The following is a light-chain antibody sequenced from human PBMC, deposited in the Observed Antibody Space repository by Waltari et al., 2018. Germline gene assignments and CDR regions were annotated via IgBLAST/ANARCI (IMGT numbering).Light chain of an antibody. J-gene: IGKJ5*01. CDR3: KQYDKLPIT. V-gene: IGKV1-33*01. CDR2: DAS. CDR1: QDISNY. Sequence: DMQMTEYPSSLSASVGDRVTITCQASQDISNYLNWYQQKPGKAPKLLIYDASNVETGVPSRFSGSGSGTDFTFTISSLQPEDIATYYCKQYDKLPITFGQGTRLEIK.